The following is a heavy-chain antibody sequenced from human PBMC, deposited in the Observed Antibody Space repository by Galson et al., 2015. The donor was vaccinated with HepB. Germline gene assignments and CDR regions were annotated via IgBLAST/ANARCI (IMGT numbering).Heavy chain of an antibody. D-gene: IGHD3-10*01. Sequence: SLRLSCAASGFTFSDYYMSWIRQAPGKGLEWVSYISSSGSAIYYADSVRGRFTISRDNAKNLLYLQMNGLRADDTAVYYCARRTGSGSHYAFEYWGQGTLVTVSS. CDR1: GFTFSDYY. CDR3: ARRTGSGSHYAFEY. CDR2: ISSSGSAI. V-gene: IGHV3-11*01. J-gene: IGHJ4*02.